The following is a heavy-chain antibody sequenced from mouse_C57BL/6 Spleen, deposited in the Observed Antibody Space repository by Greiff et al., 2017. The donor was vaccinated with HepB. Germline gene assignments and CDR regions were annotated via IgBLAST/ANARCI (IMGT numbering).Heavy chain of an antibody. CDR1: GFTFSDYY. Sequence: DVQLQESEGGLVQPGSSMKLSCTASGFTFSDYYMAWVRQVPEKGLEWVANINYDGSSTYYLDSLKSRFIISRDNAKNILYLQMSSLKSEDTATYYCAREAYSNYFDYWGQGTTLTVSS. J-gene: IGHJ2*01. V-gene: IGHV5-16*01. CDR2: INYDGSST. D-gene: IGHD2-5*01. CDR3: AREAYSNYFDY.